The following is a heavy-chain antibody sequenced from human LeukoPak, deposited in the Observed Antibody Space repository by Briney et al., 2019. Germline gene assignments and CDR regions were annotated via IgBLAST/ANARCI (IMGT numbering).Heavy chain of an antibody. J-gene: IGHJ4*02. Sequence: GGSLRPSCAASGFTFSSYSMNWVRQAPGKGLEWVSCISSSSSYIYYADSVKGRFTISRDNAKNSVYLQMSGLTTEDTAVYYCTRLAAAGSGRWAPDYWGQGTLVAVSS. CDR2: ISSSSSYI. V-gene: IGHV3-21*06. CDR1: GFTFSSYS. D-gene: IGHD1-14*01. CDR3: TRLAAAGSGRWAPDY.